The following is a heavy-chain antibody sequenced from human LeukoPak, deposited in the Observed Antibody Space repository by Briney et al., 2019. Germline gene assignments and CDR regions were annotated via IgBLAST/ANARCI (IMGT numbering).Heavy chain of an antibody. CDR1: GFTFSSYA. Sequence: GGSLRLSCAASGFTFSSYAMSWVRQAPGKGLEWVSAISGSGGGTYYADSVKGRFTISRDNSKNTLYLQMNSLRAEDTAVYYCARDLRDSYGYFDYWGQGTLVTVSS. J-gene: IGHJ4*02. CDR3: ARDLRDSYGYFDY. CDR2: ISGSGGGT. V-gene: IGHV3-23*01. D-gene: IGHD5-18*01.